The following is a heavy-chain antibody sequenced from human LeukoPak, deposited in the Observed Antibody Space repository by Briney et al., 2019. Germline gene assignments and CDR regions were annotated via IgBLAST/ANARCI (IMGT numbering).Heavy chain of an antibody. CDR1: GFTFSSYS. J-gene: IGHJ1*01. V-gene: IGHV3-21*01. Sequence: GGSLRLPCAASGFTFSSYSMNWVRQAPGKGLEWVSSISSSSSYIYYADSVKGRFTISRDNAKNSLYVQMNSLRAEDTAVYYCARGGYYDSSGYYYVGYFHHWGQGTLVTVSS. CDR3: ARGGYYDSSGYYYVGYFHH. D-gene: IGHD3-22*01. CDR2: ISSSSSYI.